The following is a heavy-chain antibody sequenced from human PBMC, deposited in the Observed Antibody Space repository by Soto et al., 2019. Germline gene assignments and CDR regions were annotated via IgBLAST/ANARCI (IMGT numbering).Heavy chain of an antibody. Sequence: GGSLRLSCAASGFTFSSYSMNWVRQAPGKGLEWVSYISSSSSTIYYADSVKGRFTISRDNAKNSLYLQMNNLRAEDTAVYYCASPQQLGPTRAFDIWGQGTMVTVSS. CDR3: ASPQQLGPTRAFDI. CDR2: ISSSSSTI. CDR1: GFTFSSYS. V-gene: IGHV3-48*01. J-gene: IGHJ3*02. D-gene: IGHD6-13*01.